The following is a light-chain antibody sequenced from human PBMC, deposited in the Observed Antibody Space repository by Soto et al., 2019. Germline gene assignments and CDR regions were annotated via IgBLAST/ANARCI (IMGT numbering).Light chain of an antibody. CDR3: MQRIEFPLT. J-gene: IGKJ4*01. CDR2: TVS. V-gene: IGKV2-40*01. CDR1: ESLLDSDDGNTY. Sequence: DIVITQTPLSLPVTPGEPASISCCSAESLLDSDDGNTYLDWYLQKPGQSPQLLIYTVSYRASGVPDRFSGSGSGTDFTLKISRVEAEDVGVYYCMQRIEFPLTFGGGTKVDI.